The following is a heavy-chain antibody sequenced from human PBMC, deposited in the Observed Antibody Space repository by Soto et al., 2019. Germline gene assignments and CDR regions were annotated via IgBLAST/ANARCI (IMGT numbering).Heavy chain of an antibody. CDR3: GRDEVRNGVGV. CDR1: GFTFTSYW. V-gene: IGHV3-7*01. Sequence: EVRLVESGGGLVQPRGSLRLSCVASGFTFTSYWMSWVRQAPGKGLEWVANIKGDGSEKRYVDSVKGRLTISRDNAKNSVDLEMNSLRVEDTALYYCGRDEVRNGVGVWGQGTTVTVSS. CDR2: IKGDGSEK. J-gene: IGHJ6*02.